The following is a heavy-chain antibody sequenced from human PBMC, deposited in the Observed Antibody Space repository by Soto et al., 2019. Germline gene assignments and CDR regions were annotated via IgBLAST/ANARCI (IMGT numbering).Heavy chain of an antibody. D-gene: IGHD3-22*01. J-gene: IGHJ5*02. CDR3: ARPIQYYFDTSAQSAWFDP. Sequence: GASVKVSCKTSGGTFGSYAISWVRRAPGQGLEWMGGIIPIFSTPNYAQKFQGRVTITADESTSTAYMELSSLRSEDTAVYYCARPIQYYFDTSAQSAWFDPWGQGTLVTVSS. CDR1: GGTFGSYA. V-gene: IGHV1-69*13. CDR2: IIPIFSTP.